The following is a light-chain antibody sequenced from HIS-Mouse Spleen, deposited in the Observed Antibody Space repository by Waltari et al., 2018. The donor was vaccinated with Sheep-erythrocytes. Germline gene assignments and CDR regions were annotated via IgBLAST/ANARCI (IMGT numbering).Light chain of an antibody. Sequence: DIQMTQSPSSVSASVGDRVTITCRASQGIRSWLAWYQQKPSKAPKLLIYAASSLQSGVPSRFSGSGSGTDFTLTISSLQPEDFATYYCQQANSFPITFGQGTRLEIK. J-gene: IGKJ5*01. CDR1: QGIRSW. V-gene: IGKV1-12*01. CDR3: QQANSFPIT. CDR2: AAS.